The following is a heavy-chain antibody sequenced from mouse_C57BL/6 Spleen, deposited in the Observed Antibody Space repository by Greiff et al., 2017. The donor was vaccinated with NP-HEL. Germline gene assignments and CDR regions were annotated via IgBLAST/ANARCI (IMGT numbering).Heavy chain of an antibody. CDR3: ARGGDGYYPYWYFDV. V-gene: IGHV5-16*01. J-gene: IGHJ1*03. CDR2: INYDGSST. Sequence: DVHLVESEGGLVQPGSSMKLSCTASGFTFSDYYMAWVRQVPEKGLEWVANINYDGSSTYYLDSLKSRFIISRDNAKNILYLQMSSLKSEDTATYYCARGGDGYYPYWYFDVWGTGTTVTVSS. CDR1: GFTFSDYY. D-gene: IGHD2-3*01.